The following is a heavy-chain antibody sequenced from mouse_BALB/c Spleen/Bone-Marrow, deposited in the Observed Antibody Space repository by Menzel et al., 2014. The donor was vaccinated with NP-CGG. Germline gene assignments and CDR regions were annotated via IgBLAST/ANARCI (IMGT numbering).Heavy chain of an antibody. Sequence: EVKLMESGGDLVQPGGSLKLSCAASGLTFSNYNMSWVRQTPEKRLERVAYISNGGGNTYYPDTVKGRFTISRDNAKNTLYLQMTSLKSEDTAIYYCARHETGTGQYFDYWGQGTTLTVSS. V-gene: IGHV5-12-2*01. CDR3: ARHETGTGQYFDY. CDR1: GLTFSNYN. D-gene: IGHD4-1*01. J-gene: IGHJ2*01. CDR2: ISNGGGNT.